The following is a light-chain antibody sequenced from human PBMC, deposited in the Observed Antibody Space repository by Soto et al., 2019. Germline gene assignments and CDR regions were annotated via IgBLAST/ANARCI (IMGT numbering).Light chain of an antibody. CDR2: AAS. CDR1: QSISSY. CDR3: QQSYRTPPT. V-gene: IGKV1-39*01. J-gene: IGKJ1*01. Sequence: DIQMTQSPSSLSASVGDRVTITCRASQSISSYLNWYQQKPGKAPKLLIYAASSLQSGVPSRFSGSGSGTDFTLTISSLQPEYFATYSSQQSYRTPPTFGQGTKV.